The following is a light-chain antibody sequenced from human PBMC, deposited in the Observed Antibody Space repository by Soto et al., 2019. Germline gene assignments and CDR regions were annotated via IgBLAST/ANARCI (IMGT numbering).Light chain of an antibody. CDR1: QSVNNY. CDR2: DAS. J-gene: IGKJ5*01. CDR3: QQANSFPCT. Sequence: VLTQAPDTLSLSPGESAAQCSRASQSVNNYLAWYQQEPGRPPRLLIYDASIRPTGIPARFSGSGSGTDFTLPISSLQPEDFATYYWQQANSFPCTFGQGTRLEIK. V-gene: IGKV3-11*01.